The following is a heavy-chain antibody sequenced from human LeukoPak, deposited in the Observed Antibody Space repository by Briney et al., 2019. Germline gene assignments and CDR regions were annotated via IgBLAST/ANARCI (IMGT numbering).Heavy chain of an antibody. CDR1: GFILSSYA. CDR3: ARGLGYSYGYGIDY. D-gene: IGHD5-18*01. CDR2: IWYDGSNK. J-gene: IGHJ4*02. V-gene: IGHV3-33*01. Sequence: GGSLRLSYAASGFILSSYAMHWVRQAPGKGPEWVAIIWYDGSNKYYAESVEGRFTISRDNSKNTLYLQMNSLRAEDTAVYSCARGLGYSYGYGIDYWGQGTLVIASS.